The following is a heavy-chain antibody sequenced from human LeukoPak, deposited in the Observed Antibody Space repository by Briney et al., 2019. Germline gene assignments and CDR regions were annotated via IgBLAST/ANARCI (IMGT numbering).Heavy chain of an antibody. Sequence: ASVKVSCKASGDTFTSYGISWVRQAPGQGLEWMGWISAYNGNTNYAQKLQGRVTMTTDTSTSTAYMELRSLRSDDTAVYYCARVLGGWYEGEFDYWGQGTLVTVSS. CDR1: GDTFTSYG. CDR3: ARVLGGWYEGEFDY. CDR2: ISAYNGNT. J-gene: IGHJ4*02. D-gene: IGHD6-19*01. V-gene: IGHV1-18*01.